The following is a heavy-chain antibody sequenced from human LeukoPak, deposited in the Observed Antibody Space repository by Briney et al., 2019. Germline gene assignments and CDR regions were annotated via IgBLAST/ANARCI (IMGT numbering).Heavy chain of an antibody. D-gene: IGHD6-19*01. V-gene: IGHV3-30*18. CDR3: AKDEQCLAPTYYFDN. Sequence: GGSLRLSCAASGFSFSSYGMHRVRQAPGKGLEWVAIMSYDGSNQYYADSVKGRFTISRDNSRNTLYLQMSSLRAEDTAVYYCAKDEQCLAPTYYFDNWGQGTLVTVSS. CDR1: GFSFSSYG. CDR2: MSYDGSNQ. J-gene: IGHJ4*02.